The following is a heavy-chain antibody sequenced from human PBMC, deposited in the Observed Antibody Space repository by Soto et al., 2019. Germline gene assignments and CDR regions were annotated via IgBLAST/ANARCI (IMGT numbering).Heavy chain of an antibody. CDR3: AKRGVGLGYAFDV. CDR1: GFTFSSYW. CDR2: INSDGSDT. V-gene: IGHV3-74*01. D-gene: IGHD6-19*01. J-gene: IGHJ3*01. Sequence: EVQLVESRGGLIQPGGSLRLSCAASGFTFSSYWMHWVRQAPGKGLVWVSRINSDGSDTDYADSVKGRFTISRDNAKNTLYLQMNSLRVEDTAVYYCAKRGVGLGYAFDVWGQGTMVTVSS.